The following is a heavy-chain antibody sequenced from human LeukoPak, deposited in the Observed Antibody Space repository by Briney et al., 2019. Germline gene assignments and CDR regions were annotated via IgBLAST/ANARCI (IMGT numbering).Heavy chain of an antibody. Sequence: GGSLRLSCAASGFIFSDYYMGWIRQAPGKGLEWISYISSTSSVKYYADSVKGRFTISRDNAKNSLYLQMNSLRAEDTAVYYCASPNYYGSGSYYNGFDYWGQGTLVTVSS. CDR2: ISSTSSVK. D-gene: IGHD3-10*01. V-gene: IGHV3-11*01. J-gene: IGHJ4*02. CDR3: ASPNYYGSGSYYNGFDY. CDR1: GFIFSDYY.